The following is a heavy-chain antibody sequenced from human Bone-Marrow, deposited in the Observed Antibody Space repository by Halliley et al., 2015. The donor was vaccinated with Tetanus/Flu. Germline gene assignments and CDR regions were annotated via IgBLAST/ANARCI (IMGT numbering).Heavy chain of an antibody. CDR3: ARGRGYSGTDDFDY. Sequence: MGGISNYNGQTKYVQKFQGRVSMSTDTSTRTAYMEVRSLRSDDTAMYYCARGRGYSGTDDFDYWGQGTLVTVSS. D-gene: IGHD1-26*01. V-gene: IGHV1-18*01. J-gene: IGHJ4*02. CDR2: ISNYNGQT.